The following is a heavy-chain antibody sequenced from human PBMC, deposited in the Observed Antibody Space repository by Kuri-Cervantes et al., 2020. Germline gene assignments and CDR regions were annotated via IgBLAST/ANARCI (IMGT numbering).Heavy chain of an antibody. CDR2: INPNSGGT. D-gene: IGHD4-17*01. CDR3: ASRDQLYGDYGY. V-gene: IGHV1-2*02. CDR1: GYTFTSYS. J-gene: IGHJ4*02. Sequence: ASVKVSCKASGYTFTSYSISWVRQAPGQGLEWMGWINPNSGGTNYAQKFQGRVTMTRDTSISTAYMELSSLRSDDTAVYYCASRDQLYGDYGYWGQGTLVTVSS.